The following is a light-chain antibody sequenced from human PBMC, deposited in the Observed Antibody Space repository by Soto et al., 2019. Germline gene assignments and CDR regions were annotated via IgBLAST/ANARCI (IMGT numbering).Light chain of an antibody. Sequence: DIQMTQSPSSLSASVGDRVTITCRASQSISSYLNWYQQKPGKAPKLLIYATSSLQSGVPSRFSGSGSGTDFTLTISSLQPEDFATYYCQQSYGFGQGTRLEIK. CDR3: QQSYG. V-gene: IGKV1-39*01. J-gene: IGKJ5*01. CDR1: QSISSY. CDR2: ATS.